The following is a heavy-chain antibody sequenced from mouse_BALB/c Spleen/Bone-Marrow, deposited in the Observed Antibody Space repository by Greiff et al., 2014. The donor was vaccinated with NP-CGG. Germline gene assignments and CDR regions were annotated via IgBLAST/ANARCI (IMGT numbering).Heavy chain of an antibody. V-gene: IGHV3-1*02. J-gene: IGHJ4*01. CDR2: IHYSGIT. D-gene: IGHD4-1*01. CDR3: ARFAGTPYTMDY. CDR1: GYSITSYYS. Sequence: DVKLQESGPDLVKPSQSLSLTCTVTGYSITSYYSWHWIRQFPGNKLEWMGYIHYSGITVYNPPLKSRISITRDTSNNQFFLQLNSVTTEDTATYYCARFAGTPYTMDYWGQGTSVTVSS.